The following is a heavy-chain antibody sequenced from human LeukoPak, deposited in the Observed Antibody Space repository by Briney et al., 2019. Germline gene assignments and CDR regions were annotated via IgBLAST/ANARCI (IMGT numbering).Heavy chain of an antibody. CDR3: ARDLYYYYGMDV. J-gene: IGHJ6*02. V-gene: IGHV4-39*07. Sequence: SETLSLTCTVSGGSISSSSYYWGWIRQPPGKGLEWIGSIYYSGSTYYNPSLKSRVTISVDTSKNQFSLKLSSVTAADTAVYYCARDLYYYYGMDVWGQGTTVTVSS. CDR2: IYYSGST. CDR1: GGSISSSSYY.